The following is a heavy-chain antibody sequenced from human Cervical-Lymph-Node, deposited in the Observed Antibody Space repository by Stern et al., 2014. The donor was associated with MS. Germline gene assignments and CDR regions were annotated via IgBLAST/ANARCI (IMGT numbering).Heavy chain of an antibody. CDR2: IIPIFGTA. J-gene: IGHJ6*02. V-gene: IGHV1-69*01. Sequence: QVQLVQSGAEVKKPGSSVKVSCKASGGIFRSSAISWVRQAPGQGLEWMGGIIPIFGTANYALKFQGRVTLTADESTSTVFMELSSLRSEDTAVYYCARDEVSMDVWGQGTTVTVSS. CDR1: GGIFRSSA. CDR3: ARDEVSMDV.